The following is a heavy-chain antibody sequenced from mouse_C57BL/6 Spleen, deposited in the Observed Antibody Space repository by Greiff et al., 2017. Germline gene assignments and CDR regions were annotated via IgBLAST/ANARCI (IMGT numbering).Heavy chain of an antibody. CDR3: AKTGNYAMDY. V-gene: IGHV2-5*01. J-gene: IGHJ4*01. CDR2: IWRGGST. CDR1: GFSLTSYC. Sequence: VQLQESGPGLVQPSQSLSITCTVSGFSLTSYCVHWVRQSPGKGLEWLGVIWRGGSTDYNAAFMSRLSITKDNSKSQVFFTMNSLQADDTAIYYCAKTGNYAMDYWGQGTSVTVSS.